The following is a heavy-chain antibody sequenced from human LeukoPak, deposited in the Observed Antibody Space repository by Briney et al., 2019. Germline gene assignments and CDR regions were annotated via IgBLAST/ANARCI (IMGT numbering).Heavy chain of an antibody. CDR1: GGSISSGDYY. J-gene: IGHJ4*02. D-gene: IGHD3-10*01. CDR2: IFYSGSA. V-gene: IGHV4-31*03. Sequence: SQALSLTCTVSGGSISSGDYYWNWIRQHPEKSLEWIGYIFYSGSAYYNPSLKSRVTISVDTSKNQFSLKLSSVTAADTAVYYCARGSTLIRGFDYWGQGTLVTVSS. CDR3: ARGSTLIRGFDY.